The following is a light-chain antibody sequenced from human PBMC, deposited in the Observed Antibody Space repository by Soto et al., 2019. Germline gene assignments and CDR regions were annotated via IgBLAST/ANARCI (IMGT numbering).Light chain of an antibody. J-gene: IGKJ3*01. CDR2: AAS. CDR3: QQYDCAPLT. CDR1: QTLSINS. V-gene: IGKV3-20*01. Sequence: EIVLTQSPDTLSLSPGERATLFCRASQTLSINSLAWYQQKPGQAPRLLIYAASTRDTGIPDRFNGSGSGTDFALTINRLEPEDCAVYYCQQYDCAPLTFGPGTKVDVK.